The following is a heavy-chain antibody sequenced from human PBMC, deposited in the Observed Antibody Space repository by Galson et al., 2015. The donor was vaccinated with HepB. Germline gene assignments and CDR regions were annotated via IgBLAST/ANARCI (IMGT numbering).Heavy chain of an antibody. D-gene: IGHD2-15*01. CDR3: ARGVGYCSGAGCFQRDSYFYYMDV. CDR2: INTDGRST. J-gene: IGHJ6*03. CDR1: GITFSGYW. Sequence: SLRLSCAASGITFSGYWMHWVRQAPGKGLVWLSRINTDGRSTTYADSVKGRFTISRDNAKNTLYLQMNSLRAEDTGVYYWARGVGYCSGAGCFQRDSYFYYMDVWGKGTTVTVSS. V-gene: IGHV3-74*01.